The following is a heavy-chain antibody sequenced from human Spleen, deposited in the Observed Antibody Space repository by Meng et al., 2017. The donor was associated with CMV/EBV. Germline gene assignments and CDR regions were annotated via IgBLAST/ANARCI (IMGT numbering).Heavy chain of an antibody. CDR3: ATGEGYCTGYSCQHMEYFQY. D-gene: IGHD2-8*02. CDR2: FIPMFGSA. Sequence: SVKVSYKASGGTFSSYAFNWVRQAPGQGRQWVGGFIPMFGSATYAQKFQGRLTITSDESTSTAYMELSSLRSEDTAMCFCATGEGYCTGYSCQHMEYFQYWGQGTLVTVSS. CDR1: GGTFSSYA. J-gene: IGHJ1*01. V-gene: IGHV1-69*13.